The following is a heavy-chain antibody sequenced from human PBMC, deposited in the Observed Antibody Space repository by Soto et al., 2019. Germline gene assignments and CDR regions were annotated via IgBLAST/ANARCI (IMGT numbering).Heavy chain of an antibody. CDR3: ARDPMVRGVIDY. J-gene: IGHJ4*02. Sequence: GGSLRLSCAASGFTFSSYGMHWVRQAPGKGLEWVAVIWYDASNKYYADSVKGRFTISRDNSKNTLYLQMNSLRAEDTAVYYCARDPMVRGVIDYWGQGTLVTVSS. D-gene: IGHD3-10*01. V-gene: IGHV3-33*01. CDR1: GFTFSSYG. CDR2: IWYDASNK.